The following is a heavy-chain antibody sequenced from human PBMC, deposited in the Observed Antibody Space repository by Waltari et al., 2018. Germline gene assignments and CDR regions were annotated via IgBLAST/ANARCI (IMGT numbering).Heavy chain of an antibody. CDR3: AREGITMIVGPLWNFDL. CDR1: GGTFSSYT. D-gene: IGHD3-22*01. V-gene: IGHV1-69*08. CDR2: IIPILGIA. Sequence: QVQLVQSGAEVKKPGSSVKVSCKASGGTFSSYTISWVRQAPGQGLEWMGRIIPILGIANYAQKFQGRGTITADKSTSTAYMELSSLRSEDTAVYYCAREGITMIVGPLWNFDLWGRGTLVTVSS. J-gene: IGHJ2*01.